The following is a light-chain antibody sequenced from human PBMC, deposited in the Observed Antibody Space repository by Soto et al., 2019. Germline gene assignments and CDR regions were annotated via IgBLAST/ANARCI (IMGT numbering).Light chain of an antibody. CDR2: GAS. CDR1: QSVSSSY. Sequence: DIVLTQSPGTLSLSPGERATLSCRASQSVSSSYLAWYQQKPGQAPRLLIYGASSRATGIPDRFSGSGSGTEFTLTISRLEPEDFAVYYCQQYGSSPWTFGQGTKVDIK. CDR3: QQYGSSPWT. J-gene: IGKJ1*01. V-gene: IGKV3-20*01.